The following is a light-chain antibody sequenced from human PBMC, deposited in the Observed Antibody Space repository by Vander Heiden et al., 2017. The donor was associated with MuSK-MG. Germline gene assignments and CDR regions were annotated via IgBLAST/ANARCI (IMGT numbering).Light chain of an antibody. Sequence: DIQMTQSPSSLSASVGDRVTITCRASQSISIYLNWYQQKPGKAPKLLIYAASSLQSGVPSRFSGSASGTDFTLTISMLHPEDFATYYCQQNDSTPKTFGQGTKVEVK. V-gene: IGKV1-39*01. CDR1: QSISIY. CDR2: AAS. J-gene: IGKJ1*01. CDR3: QQNDSTPKT.